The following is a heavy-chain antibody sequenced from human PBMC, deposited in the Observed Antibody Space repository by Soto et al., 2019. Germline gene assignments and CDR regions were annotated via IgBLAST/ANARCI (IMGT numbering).Heavy chain of an antibody. D-gene: IGHD5-18*01. CDR2: ISGSGGST. CDR3: AKVSGGYSYGYPEYYFDY. J-gene: IGHJ4*02. CDR1: GFTFSSYA. V-gene: IGHV3-23*01. Sequence: QPGGSLRLSCAASGFTFSSYAMSWVRQAPGKGLEWVSAISGSGGSTYYADSVKGRFTISRDNSKNTLYLQMNSLRAEDTAVYYCAKVSGGYSYGYPEYYFDYWGQGTLVTVSS.